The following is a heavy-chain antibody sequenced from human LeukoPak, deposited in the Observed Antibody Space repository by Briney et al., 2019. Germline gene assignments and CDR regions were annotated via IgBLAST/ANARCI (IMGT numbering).Heavy chain of an antibody. CDR2: ISYNGGST. J-gene: IGHJ6*02. CDR1: GFTFDDYG. D-gene: IGHD1-26*01. V-gene: IGHV3-9*01. CDR3: AKHLRATNIYYFYGLDV. Sequence: PGGSLRLSCAASGFTFDDYGMHWVRQPPGKGLEWVSGISYNGGSTDYADSVKGRFTISRDNAKNSLYLQMSTQRPEDTALYYCAKHLRATNIYYFYGLDVWGQGTTVTVSS.